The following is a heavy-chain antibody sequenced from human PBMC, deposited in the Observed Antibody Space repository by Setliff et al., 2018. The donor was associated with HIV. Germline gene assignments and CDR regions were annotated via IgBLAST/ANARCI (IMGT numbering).Heavy chain of an antibody. Sequence: GASVKVSCKASGYTFNNYGISWVRQAPGQGLEWMGWINTHSGYTNYAQNVQGRVTVTMDTSTSTAYMELRSLKSDDTAVYYCARGKTWLRFLDYWGQGTLVTVLL. CDR3: ARGKTWLRFLDY. J-gene: IGHJ4*02. V-gene: IGHV1-18*01. CDR2: INTHSGYT. D-gene: IGHD5-12*01. CDR1: GYTFNNYG.